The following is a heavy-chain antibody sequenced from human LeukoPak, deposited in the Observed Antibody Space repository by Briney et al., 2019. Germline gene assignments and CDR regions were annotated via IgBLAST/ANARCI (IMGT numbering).Heavy chain of an antibody. D-gene: IGHD3-10*01. Sequence: ASVTVSCKASGYTFTSYYMHWVRQAPGQGLEWMGIINPSGGSTSYAQKFQGRVTMTRDTSTSTVYMELSSLRSEDTAVYYCARAGTMVRGVILNWFDPWGQGTLVTVSS. V-gene: IGHV1-46*01. CDR2: INPSGGST. CDR1: GYTFTSYY. CDR3: ARAGTMVRGVILNWFDP. J-gene: IGHJ5*02.